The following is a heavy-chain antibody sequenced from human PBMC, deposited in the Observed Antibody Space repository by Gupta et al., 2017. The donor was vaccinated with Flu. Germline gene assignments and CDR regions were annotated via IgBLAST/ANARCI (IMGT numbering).Heavy chain of an antibody. CDR1: GFTFSSYA. J-gene: IGHJ4*02. Sequence: EVQLLESGGGLVQPGGSLRLSCAASGFTFSSYAMSWVRQAPGKGLEWVSAISGSGGSTYYADSVKGRFTISRDNSKNTLYLQMNSLRAEDTAVYYCAKADTRIAAAPDYFDYWGQGTLVTVSS. D-gene: IGHD6-13*01. V-gene: IGHV3-23*01. CDR3: AKADTRIAAAPDYFDY. CDR2: ISGSGGST.